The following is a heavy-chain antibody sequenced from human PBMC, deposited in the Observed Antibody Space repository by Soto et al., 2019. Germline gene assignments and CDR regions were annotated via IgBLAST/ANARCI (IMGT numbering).Heavy chain of an antibody. V-gene: IGHV3-30*18. CDR3: AKRTQPLRFLELASCGMDV. CDR2: ISYDGSNK. J-gene: IGHJ6*02. D-gene: IGHD3-3*01. CDR1: GFTFSSYG. Sequence: PGGSLRLSCAASGFTFSSYGMHWVRQAPGKGLEWVAVISYDGSNKYYADSVKGRFTISRDNSKNTLYLQMNSLGAEDTAVYYCAKRTQPLRFLELASCGMDVWGQGTTVTVSS.